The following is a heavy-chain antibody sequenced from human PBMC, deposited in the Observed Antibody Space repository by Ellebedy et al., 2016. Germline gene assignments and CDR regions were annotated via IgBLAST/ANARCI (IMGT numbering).Heavy chain of an antibody. CDR3: YYGHYSGS. V-gene: IGHV3-23*01. CDR1: GFSFRDFF. Sequence: GGSLRLSXAASGFSFRDFFMTWVRQAPGGGLEWISTISADGATTFSADSVKGRFTVSRDNSRYTLYLQMDSLRAADTAVYYCYYGHYSGSWGQGTLVTVSS. J-gene: IGHJ4*02. D-gene: IGHD3-3*01. CDR2: ISADGATT.